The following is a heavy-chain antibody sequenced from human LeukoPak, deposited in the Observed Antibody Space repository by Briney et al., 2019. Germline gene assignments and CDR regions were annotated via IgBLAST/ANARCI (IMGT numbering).Heavy chain of an antibody. CDR2: ISSSSSYI. Sequence: PGGSLRLSCAASGFTFSSYSMNWVRQAPGKGLEWVSSISSSSSYIYYADSVKGRFTISRDNAKNSLYLQMNSLRAEDTAVYYCARARRDQLLRGHASDIWGQGTMVTVSS. D-gene: IGHD2-2*01. CDR1: GFTFSSYS. J-gene: IGHJ3*02. CDR3: ARARRDQLLRGHASDI. V-gene: IGHV3-21*01.